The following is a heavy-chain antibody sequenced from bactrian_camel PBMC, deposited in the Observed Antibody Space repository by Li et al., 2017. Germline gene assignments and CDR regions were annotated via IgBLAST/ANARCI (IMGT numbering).Heavy chain of an antibody. CDR1: GYTYRLNC. Sequence: HVQLVESGGGSVQAGGSLRLSCAASGYTYRLNCMGWFRQAPGKEREGVAAIDDVGTTSHADSVKGRFTISKDDARNTLYLQMNSLKPDDTAVYYCSADPGSCGRRAQDFGSWGQGTQVTVS. CDR2: IDDVGTT. J-gene: IGHJ6*01. V-gene: IGHV3S53*01. CDR3: SADPGSCGRRAQDFGS.